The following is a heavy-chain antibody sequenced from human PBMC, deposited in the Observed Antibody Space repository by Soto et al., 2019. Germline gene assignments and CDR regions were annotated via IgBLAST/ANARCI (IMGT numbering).Heavy chain of an antibody. CDR2: INHSGST. CDR1: GGSFSGYY. J-gene: IGHJ6*02. Sequence: SETLSLTCAVYGGSFSGYYWSWIRQPPGKGLEWIGEINHSGSTNYNPSLKSRVTISVDTSKNQFSLKLSSVTAADTAVYYCARVSRCYYDSSGAHKGLDVWGQGTTVTVSS. D-gene: IGHD3-22*01. V-gene: IGHV4-34*01. CDR3: ARVSRCYYDSSGAHKGLDV.